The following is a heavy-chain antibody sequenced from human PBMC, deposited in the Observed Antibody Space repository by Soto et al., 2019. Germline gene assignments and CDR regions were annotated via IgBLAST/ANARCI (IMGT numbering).Heavy chain of an antibody. Sequence: SGPTLVNPTGTLTLTCTVSGFSLSNARMGVSWIRQPPGKALEWLAHIFSNDEKSYSTSLKSRLTISKDTSKSQVVLTMTNMDPVDTATYYCARAQGSVTTSSGYGMDVWGQGTTVTVSS. D-gene: IGHD4-17*01. J-gene: IGHJ6*02. V-gene: IGHV2-26*01. CDR3: ARAQGSVTTSSGYGMDV. CDR2: IFSNDEK. CDR1: GFSLSNARMG.